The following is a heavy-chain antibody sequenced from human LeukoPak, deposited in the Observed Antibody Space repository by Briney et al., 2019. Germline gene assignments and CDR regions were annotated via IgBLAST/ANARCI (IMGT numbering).Heavy chain of an antibody. CDR1: GYTFTSYD. CDR2: MNPNSGNT. V-gene: IGHV1-8*01. D-gene: IGHD6-13*01. J-gene: IGHJ4*02. CDR3: ARGNVGLHSSSPQKIYYFDY. Sequence: ASVKVSCKASGYTFTSYDINWVRQATGQGLEWMGWMNPNSGNTGYAQKFQGRVTMTRNTSISTAYMELSSLRSEDTAVYYCARGNVGLHSSSPQKIYYFDYWGQGTLVTVSS.